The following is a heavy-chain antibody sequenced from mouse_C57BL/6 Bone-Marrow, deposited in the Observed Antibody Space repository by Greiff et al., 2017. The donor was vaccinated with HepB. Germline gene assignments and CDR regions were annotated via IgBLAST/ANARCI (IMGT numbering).Heavy chain of an antibody. D-gene: IGHD2-3*01. Sequence: QVQLQQSGAELVRPGASVTLSCKASGYTFTDYEMHWVKQTPVHGLEWIGAIDPETGGTAYNQKFKGKAILTADKSSSTAYMDLRSLTSEDSAVYYCTRSDDGYYRYWFAYWGQGTRVTVSA. V-gene: IGHV1-15*01. CDR3: TRSDDGYYRYWFAY. CDR2: IDPETGGT. J-gene: IGHJ3*01. CDR1: GYTFTDYE.